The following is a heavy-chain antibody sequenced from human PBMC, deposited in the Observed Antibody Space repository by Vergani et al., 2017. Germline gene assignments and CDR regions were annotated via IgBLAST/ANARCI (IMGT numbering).Heavy chain of an antibody. CDR2: IKSKTDGGTT. Sequence: EVQLVESGGGLVKPGGSLRLSCAASGFTFSNAWMSWVRQAPGKGLEWVGRIKSKTDGGTTDYAAPVKGRFTISRDDSKNTLYLQMNSLKTEDTAVYYCAKAAVAYCGGDCYPDYWGQGTLVTVSS. J-gene: IGHJ4*02. CDR1: GFTFSNAW. D-gene: IGHD2-21*01. V-gene: IGHV3-15*01. CDR3: AKAAVAYCGGDCYPDY.